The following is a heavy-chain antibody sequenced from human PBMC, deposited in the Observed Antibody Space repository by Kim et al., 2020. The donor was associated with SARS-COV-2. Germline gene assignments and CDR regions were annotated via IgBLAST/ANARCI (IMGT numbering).Heavy chain of an antibody. J-gene: IGHJ4*02. V-gene: IGHV3-48*03. CDR3: ASAPIAAADPG. D-gene: IGHD6-13*01. Sequence: GGSLRLSCAASGFTFSSYEMNWVRQAPGKGLEWVSYISSSGSTIYYADSVKGRFTISRDNAKNSLYLQMNSLRAEDTAVYYCASAPIAAADPGWGQGTLVTVSS. CDR1: GFTFSSYE. CDR2: ISSSGSTI.